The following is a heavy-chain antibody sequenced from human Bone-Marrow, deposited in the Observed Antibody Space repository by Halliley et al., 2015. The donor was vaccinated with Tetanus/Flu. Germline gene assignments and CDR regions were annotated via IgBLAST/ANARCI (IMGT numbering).Heavy chain of an antibody. V-gene: IGHV4-59*01. CDR3: ARVSCSSNTCYYEMDV. CDR2: IYYSGST. CDR1: GGSISSYY. Sequence: TLSLTCPVSGGSISSYYWSWIRQPPGKGLEWIGYIYYSGSTNYNPSLKSRVTISVDTSKNQFSLKLSSVTAADTAVYYCARVSCSSNTCYYEMDVWGQGTTVTVSS. D-gene: IGHD2-2*01. J-gene: IGHJ6*02.